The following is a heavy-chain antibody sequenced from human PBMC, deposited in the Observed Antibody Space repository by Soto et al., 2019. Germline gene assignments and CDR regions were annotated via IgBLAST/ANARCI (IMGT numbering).Heavy chain of an antibody. CDR1: GGTFSSYA. D-gene: IGHD3-22*01. V-gene: IGHV1-69*13. J-gene: IGHJ3*02. CDR3: ARAGYYYDSSGYDAFDI. CDR2: IIPIFGTA. Sequence: SVKVSCKASGGTFSSYAISWVRQAPGQGLEWMGGIIPIFGTANYAQKFQGRVTITADESTSTAYMELSSLRSEDTAVYYCARAGYYYDSSGYDAFDIWGQGTMVTVSS.